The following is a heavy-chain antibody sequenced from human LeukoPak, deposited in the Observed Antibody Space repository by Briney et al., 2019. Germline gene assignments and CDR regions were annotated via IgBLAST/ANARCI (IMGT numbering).Heavy chain of an antibody. J-gene: IGHJ4*02. CDR2: ISYDGKTK. CDR1: GFIFGDYA. D-gene: IGHD3-3*01. V-gene: IGHV3-30*04. CDR3: ARGVPYDSWSGPHYSDY. Sequence: GGSLRLSCEVSGFIFGDYAMHWVRQAPGKGLEWVAAISYDGKTKYYEDSVKGRFTISRDSAKNSLYLQMNSLRAEDTAVYYCARGVPYDSWSGPHYSDYWGQGTLVTVSS.